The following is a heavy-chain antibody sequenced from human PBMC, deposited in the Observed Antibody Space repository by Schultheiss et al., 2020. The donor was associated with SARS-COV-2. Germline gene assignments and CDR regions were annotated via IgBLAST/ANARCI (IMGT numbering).Heavy chain of an antibody. CDR1: GGSISSYY. V-gene: IGHV4-4*07. CDR3: ARHRYCSSTSCYTGGWEPYYFDY. J-gene: IGHJ4*02. CDR2: IYTSGST. D-gene: IGHD2-2*02. Sequence: SETLSLTCTVSGGSISSYYWSWIRQPAGKGLEWIGRIYTSGSTNYNPSLKSRVTMSVDTSKNQFSLKLSSVTAADTAVYYCARHRYCSSTSCYTGGWEPYYFDYWGQGTLVTVSS.